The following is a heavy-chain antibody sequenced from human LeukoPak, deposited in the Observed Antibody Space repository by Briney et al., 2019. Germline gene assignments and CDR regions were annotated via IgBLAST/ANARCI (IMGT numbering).Heavy chain of an antibody. CDR3: AKVCDSSGYPFDAFDI. D-gene: IGHD3-22*01. CDR2: ISGSGGST. CDR1: GFTFSSYA. V-gene: IGHV3-23*01. J-gene: IGHJ3*02. Sequence: RGSLRLSCAASGFTFSSYAMSWVRQAPGKGLEWVSAISGSGGSTYSADSVKGRFTISRGNSKNTLYLQMNSLRAEDTAVYYCAKVCDSSGYPFDAFDIWGQGTMVTVSS.